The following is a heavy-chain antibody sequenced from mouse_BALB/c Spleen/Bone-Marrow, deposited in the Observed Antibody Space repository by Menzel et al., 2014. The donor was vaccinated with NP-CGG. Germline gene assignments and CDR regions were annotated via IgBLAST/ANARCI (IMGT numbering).Heavy chain of an antibody. J-gene: IGHJ4*01. D-gene: IGHD2-12*01. CDR2: FYPGSGST. Sequence: LVESGAELVKPGASVRLSCKASGYNFSDYIIYWVKQRSGQGLEWIGWFYPGSGSTKYNEKFKDKATLTADKSSRTVYMELSRLTSEDSAVYFCARHEDLDIRRRLGAMDYWGQGTSVTVSS. V-gene: IGHV1-62-2*01. CDR3: ARHEDLDIRRRLGAMDY. CDR1: GYNFSDYI.